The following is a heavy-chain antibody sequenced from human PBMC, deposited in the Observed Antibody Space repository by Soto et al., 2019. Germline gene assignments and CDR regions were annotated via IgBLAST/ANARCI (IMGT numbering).Heavy chain of an antibody. CDR3: VKDRWVDY. Sequence: LRLSCSASGFIFSSYAMHWVRQAPGKGLEYVSSISSDGRPTYYTDSVKGRFTISRDNSRNTLYLQMSSPRAEDTAVYYCVKDRWVDYWGQGTLVTVSS. D-gene: IGHD1-26*01. CDR1: GFIFSSYA. CDR2: ISSDGRPT. J-gene: IGHJ4*02. V-gene: IGHV3-64D*06.